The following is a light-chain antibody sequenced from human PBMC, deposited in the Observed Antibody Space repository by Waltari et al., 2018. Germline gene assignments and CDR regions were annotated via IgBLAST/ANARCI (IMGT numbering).Light chain of an antibody. V-gene: IGKV2-28*01. Sequence: DIVMTQSPLSLPVTPGEPASISCRSSQSILHSNGYNYLDWYLQKPGQSPQLLIYLGSSRASGVPDRFSGSGSGTDFTLNISRVEAEDVGAYYCMQALQTPLAFGQGTKVEIK. CDR1: QSILHSNGYNY. J-gene: IGKJ1*01. CDR3: MQALQTPLA. CDR2: LGS.